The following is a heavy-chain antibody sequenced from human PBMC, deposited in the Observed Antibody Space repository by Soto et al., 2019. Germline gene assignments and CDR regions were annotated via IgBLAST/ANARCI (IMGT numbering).Heavy chain of an antibody. Sequence: ETLSLTCTVSGGSISSYYWSWIRQPPGKGLEWIGYIYYSGSTNYNPSLKSRVTISVDTSKNQFSLKLSSVTAADTAVYYCARAALLWFGELGGGFDYWGQGTLVTVSS. J-gene: IGHJ4*02. V-gene: IGHV4-59*01. CDR2: IYYSGST. CDR3: ARAALLWFGELGGGFDY. D-gene: IGHD3-10*01. CDR1: GGSISSYY.